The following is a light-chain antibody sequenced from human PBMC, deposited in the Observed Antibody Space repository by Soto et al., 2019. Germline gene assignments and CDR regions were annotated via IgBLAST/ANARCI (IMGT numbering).Light chain of an antibody. CDR1: SSNIGSNY. V-gene: IGLV1-47*01. CDR2: RNN. CDR3: AAWDDSLSVVV. Sequence: QSVLTQPPSASGTPGQRVTISCSGSSSNIGSNYVYWYQQLPGTAPKLLIYRNNQRPSGVPDRFSGSKSGTSASLAISGLRSEDEADYYCAAWDDSLSVVVFGGGTTLPVL. J-gene: IGLJ2*01.